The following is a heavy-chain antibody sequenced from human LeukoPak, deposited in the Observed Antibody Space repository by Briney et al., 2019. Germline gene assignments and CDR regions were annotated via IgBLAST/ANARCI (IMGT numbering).Heavy chain of an antibody. CDR2: IYYSGST. D-gene: IGHD4-17*01. CDR1: GGSISSYY. J-gene: IGHJ4*02. CDR3: ASAPYGDYAFDY. V-gene: IGHV4-59*01. Sequence: SETLSLTCTVSGGSISSYYWSWIRQPPGKGLEWMGYIYYSGSTNYNPSLKSRVTISVDTSKNQFSLKLSSVTAADTAVYYCASAPYGDYAFDYWGQGTLVTVSS.